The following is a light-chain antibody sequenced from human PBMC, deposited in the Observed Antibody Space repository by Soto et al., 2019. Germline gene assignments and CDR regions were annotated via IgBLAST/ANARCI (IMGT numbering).Light chain of an antibody. CDR1: TTDVGGYDL. J-gene: IGLJ2*01. V-gene: IGLV2-8*01. CDR2: EVT. Sequence: QSVLTQPPSASGSPGQSVTISCTGTTTDVGGYDLVSWYQQHPGKAPKVIIYEVTKRPSGVPDRFFGSKSGSTASLTVSGLQAEDEAVYYCCSYTVGDTVVFGGGTQLTV. CDR3: CSYTVGDTVV.